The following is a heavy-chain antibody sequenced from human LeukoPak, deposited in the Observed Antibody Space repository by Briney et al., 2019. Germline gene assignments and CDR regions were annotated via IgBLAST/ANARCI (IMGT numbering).Heavy chain of an antibody. J-gene: IGHJ4*02. V-gene: IGHV4-34*01. CDR1: GGSISSYY. CDR2: INYSGST. Sequence: SETLSLTCTVSGGSISSYYWSWIRQPPGKRLEWLGEINYSGSTHYNPSLKSRVTLSIDTSKNQFSLRLSSVTAADTAVYYCATSYDSTWGRDFDYWGQGTLVTVSP. CDR3: ATSYDSTWGRDFDY. D-gene: IGHD6-13*01.